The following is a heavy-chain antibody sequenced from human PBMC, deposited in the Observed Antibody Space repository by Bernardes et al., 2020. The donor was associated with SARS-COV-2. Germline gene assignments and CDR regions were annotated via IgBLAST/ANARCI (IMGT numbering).Heavy chain of an antibody. CDR2: ISWNSGSI. CDR3: AKGGPVTMIVGDPNFDY. J-gene: IGHJ4*02. Sequence: GGSLRLSCAASGFTFDDYAMHWVRQAPGKGLEWVSGISWNSGSIGYADSVKGRFTISRDNAKNSLYLQMNSLRAEDTALYYCAKGGPVTMIVGDPNFDYWGQGTLVTVSS. D-gene: IGHD3-22*01. CDR1: GFTFDDYA. V-gene: IGHV3-9*01.